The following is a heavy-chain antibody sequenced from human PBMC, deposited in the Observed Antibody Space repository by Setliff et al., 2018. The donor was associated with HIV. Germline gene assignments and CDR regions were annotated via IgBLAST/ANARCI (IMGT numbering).Heavy chain of an antibody. V-gene: IGHV3-23*01. CDR3: AVTSMASSFDY. CDR1: GGSFRSSRYY. CDR2: IVASAGIT. Sequence: PSETLSLTCTVSGGSFRSSRYYWGWIRQPPGKGLEWVSAIVASAGITYYAGSVRGRFTISRDNGKNSLFLQMNSLRAEDTAVYYCAVTSMASSFDYWGEGALVTVSS. J-gene: IGHJ4*02. D-gene: IGHD5-18*01.